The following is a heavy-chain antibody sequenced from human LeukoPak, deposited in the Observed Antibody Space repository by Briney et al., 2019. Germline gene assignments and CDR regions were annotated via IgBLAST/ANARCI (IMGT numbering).Heavy chain of an antibody. CDR2: IIPIFGTA. CDR3: ARDAITYYYDSSGYYYWFDP. Sequence: SVKVSCKASGGTFSSYAISWVRRAPGQGLEWMGGIIPIFGTANYAQKFQGRVTITADESTSTAYMELSSLRSEDTAVYYCARDAITYYYDSSGYYYWFDPWGQGTLVTVSS. J-gene: IGHJ5*02. V-gene: IGHV1-69*13. D-gene: IGHD3-22*01. CDR1: GGTFSSYA.